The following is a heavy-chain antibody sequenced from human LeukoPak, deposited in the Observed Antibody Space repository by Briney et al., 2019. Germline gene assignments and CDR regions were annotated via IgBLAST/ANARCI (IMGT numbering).Heavy chain of an antibody. D-gene: IGHD3-22*01. V-gene: IGHV1-18*01. Sequence: GASVKVSCKASGYTFTSYGISWVRQAAGQGLEWMGWISAYNGNTNYAQKLQGRVTMTTDTSTSTAYMELRSLRSDDAAVYYCARDRGRAYYYDSSGGAQMEVWGQGTTVTLSS. J-gene: IGHJ6*02. CDR3: ARDRGRAYYYDSSGGAQMEV. CDR1: GYTFTSYG. CDR2: ISAYNGNT.